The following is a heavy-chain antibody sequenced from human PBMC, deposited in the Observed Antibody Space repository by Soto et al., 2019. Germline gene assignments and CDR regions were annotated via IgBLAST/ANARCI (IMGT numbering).Heavy chain of an antibody. J-gene: IGHJ4*02. CDR1: GGSISSYY. V-gene: IGHV4-59*08. CDR3: ARQVGEQWLGFDY. CDR2: IYYSGST. Sequence: QVQLQESGPGLVKPSETLSLTCTVSGGSISSYYWSWIRQPPGKGLEWIGYIYYSGSTNYNPSLKSRVTISVDTSKKQFSLKLSSVTAADTAVYYCARQVGEQWLGFDYWSQGTLVTVSS. D-gene: IGHD6-19*01.